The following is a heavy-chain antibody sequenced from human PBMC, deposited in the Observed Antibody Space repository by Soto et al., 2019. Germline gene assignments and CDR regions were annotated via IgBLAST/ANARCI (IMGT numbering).Heavy chain of an antibody. CDR3: AKERYKMIVVVQFDY. CDR1: GFTFSSYA. Sequence: GGSLRLSCAASGFTFSSYAMHWVRQAPGKGLEWVAVISYDGSNKYYADSVKGRFTISRDNSKNTLYLQMNSLRAEDTAVYYCAKERYKMIVVVQFDYWGQGTLVTVSS. CDR2: ISYDGSNK. J-gene: IGHJ4*02. D-gene: IGHD3-22*01. V-gene: IGHV3-30-3*01.